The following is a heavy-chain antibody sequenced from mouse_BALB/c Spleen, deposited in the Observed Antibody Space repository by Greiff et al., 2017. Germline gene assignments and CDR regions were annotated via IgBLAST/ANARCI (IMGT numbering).Heavy chain of an antibody. V-gene: IGHV3-6*02. D-gene: IGHD2-2*01. CDR3: ARRGLRRDYAMDY. CDR2: ISYDGSN. CDR1: GYSITSGYY. Sequence: EVQRVESGPGLVKPSQSLSLTCSVTGYSITSGYYWNWIRQFPGNKLEWMGYISYDGSNNYNPSLKNRISITRDTSKNQFFLKLNSVTTEDTATYYCARRGLRRDYAMDYWGQGTSVTVS. J-gene: IGHJ4*01.